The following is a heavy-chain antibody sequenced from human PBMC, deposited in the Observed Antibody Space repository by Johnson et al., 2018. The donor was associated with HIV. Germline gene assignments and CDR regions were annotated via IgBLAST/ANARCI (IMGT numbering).Heavy chain of an antibody. D-gene: IGHD1-26*01. J-gene: IGHJ3*02. CDR3: AREGAWEVRPGAFDI. CDR1: GFTVSSNY. CDR2: IYTGGST. V-gene: IGHV3-53*01. Sequence: EVQLVESGGGLIQPGGSLRLSCAASGFTVSSNYMSWVRQAPGKGLEWVSVIYTGGSTYYADSVKGRFPIFRDNSKNTLYLQMKSLRAEDTAVFYCAREGAWEVRPGAFDIWGQGTMVTVSS.